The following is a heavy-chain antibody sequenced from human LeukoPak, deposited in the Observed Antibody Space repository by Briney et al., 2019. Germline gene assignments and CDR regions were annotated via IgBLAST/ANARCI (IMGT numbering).Heavy chain of an antibody. Sequence: ASVTVSCKASGYTLSDYYVHWVRQAPGQGLEWMGMINPNTGATKTAQKFQGRVTMTGDTSINTASMELTSLTSGDAAVYYCARVPIEWSNLYFDYWGQGTHVTVSS. D-gene: IGHD2-8*01. CDR1: GYTLSDYY. CDR3: ARVPIEWSNLYFDY. CDR2: INPNTGAT. J-gene: IGHJ4*02. V-gene: IGHV1-2*02.